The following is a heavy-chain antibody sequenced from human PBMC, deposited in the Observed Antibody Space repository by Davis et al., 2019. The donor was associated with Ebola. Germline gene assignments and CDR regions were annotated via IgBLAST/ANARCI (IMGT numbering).Heavy chain of an antibody. CDR1: GYTFTGYY. CDR2: INPNSGGT. CDR3: ARETHTTSQYYLDN. D-gene: IGHD1-26*01. V-gene: IGHV1-2*06. J-gene: IGHJ4*02. Sequence: ASVKVSCKASGYTFTGYYMHWVRQAPGQGLEWMGRINPNSGGTNYAQKFQGRVTMTRDTSITTAYMELSGLTSDDTAVYYCARETHTTSQYYLDNWGQGTLVTVSS.